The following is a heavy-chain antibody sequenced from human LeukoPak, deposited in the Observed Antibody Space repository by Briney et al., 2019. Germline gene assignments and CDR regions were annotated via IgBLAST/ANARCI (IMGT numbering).Heavy chain of an antibody. V-gene: IGHV1-69*05. CDR2: IIPIFGTA. CDR3: ARGTGGDYMDV. Sequence: ASVKVSCKASGGTFSSYAISWVRQAPGQGLEWMGGIIPIFGTANYAQKLQGRVTMTTDTSTSTAYMELRSLRSDDTAVYYCARGTGGDYMDVWGKGTTVTVSS. J-gene: IGHJ6*03. D-gene: IGHD2-8*02. CDR1: GGTFSSYA.